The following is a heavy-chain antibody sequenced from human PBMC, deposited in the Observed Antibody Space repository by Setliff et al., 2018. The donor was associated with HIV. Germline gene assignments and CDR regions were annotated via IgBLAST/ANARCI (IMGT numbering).Heavy chain of an antibody. D-gene: IGHD3-3*01. J-gene: IGHJ6*03. CDR1: GYTFSTYG. Sequence: VASVKVSCKASGYTFSTYGISWVRQAPGKGLEWMGWITPYNNNTQYTQHLQGRVTMTTDTYTSTAYMDLRSLRSDDTAVYYCARLIKHYDFWSGYYGAYYYYMDVWGTGTTVTVSS. CDR3: ARLIKHYDFWSGYYGAYYYYMDV. V-gene: IGHV1-18*01. CDR2: ITPYNNNT.